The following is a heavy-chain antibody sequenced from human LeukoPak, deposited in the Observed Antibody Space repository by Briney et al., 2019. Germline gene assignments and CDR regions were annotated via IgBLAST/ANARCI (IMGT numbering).Heavy chain of an antibody. CDR1: GFTFDDYA. Sequence: PGGSLRLSCAASGFTFDDYAMHWVRQAPGKGLEWVSGISWNNGSIGYADSVKGRFTISRDNAKNSLYLQMNSLRAEDMALYYCAKGAGGIAVAGTGGSYFDYWGQGTLVTVSS. CDR2: ISWNNGSI. CDR3: AKGAGGIAVAGTGGSYFDY. D-gene: IGHD6-19*01. V-gene: IGHV3-9*03. J-gene: IGHJ4*02.